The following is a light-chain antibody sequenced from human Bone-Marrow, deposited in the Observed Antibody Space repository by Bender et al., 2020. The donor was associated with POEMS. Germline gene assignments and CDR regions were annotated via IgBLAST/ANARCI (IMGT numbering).Light chain of an antibody. CDR3: QSADTSLTWV. CDR1: ALSSRY. CDR2: KDS. J-gene: IGLJ3*02. V-gene: IGLV3-25*03. Sequence: YDLIQPPSVSVSPGQTARITCSGDALSSRYTYWYQQRPGQAPVLVIYKDSERPSGIPERFSGSSSGTTVTLTISGVQAEDEADYYCQSADTSLTWVFGGGTKLTVL.